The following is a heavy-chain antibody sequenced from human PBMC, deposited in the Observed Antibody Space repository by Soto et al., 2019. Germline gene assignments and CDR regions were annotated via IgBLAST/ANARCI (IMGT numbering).Heavy chain of an antibody. CDR3: ARDARTGINVRVFDY. CDR2: IYYSGST. CDR1: GGSISSYY. V-gene: IGHV4-59*01. J-gene: IGHJ4*02. D-gene: IGHD1-1*01. Sequence: PSETLSLTCTVSGGSISSYYWSWIRQPPGKGLEWIGYIYYSGSTNYNPSLKSRVTISVDTSKNQFSLKLSSVTAADTAVYYCARDARTGINVRVFDYWGQGTLVTVSS.